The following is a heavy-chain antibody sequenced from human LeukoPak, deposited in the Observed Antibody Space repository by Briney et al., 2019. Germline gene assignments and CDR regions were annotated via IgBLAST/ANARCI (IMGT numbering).Heavy chain of an antibody. CDR3: AKDQGTFEYSSSSD. CDR2: IRYDGSNK. CDR1: GFTFSSYA. D-gene: IGHD6-6*01. V-gene: IGHV3-30*02. Sequence: GWSLRLSCAASGFTFSSYAVHWVRQAPGTGLEWVAYIRYDGSNKYYADSVKGRFTISRDNSKNTLFLQMNSLRGDDTAVYYCAKDQGTFEYSSSSDWGQGTLVTVSS. J-gene: IGHJ4*02.